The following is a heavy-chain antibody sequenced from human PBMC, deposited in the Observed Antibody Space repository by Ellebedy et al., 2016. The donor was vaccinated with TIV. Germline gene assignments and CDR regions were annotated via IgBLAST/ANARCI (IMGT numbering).Heavy chain of an antibody. D-gene: IGHD2-21*02. V-gene: IGHV1-3*01. Sequence: AASVKVSCKASGYIFTNYDVHWVRQAPGQRLEWMGWINAGNGNTKHSQKFQGRVTFTRDTSASTAYMELSSLRSEDTAVYYCARSVTAIDYWGQGTLVTVPS. CDR3: ARSVTAIDY. CDR2: INAGNGNT. CDR1: GYIFTNYD. J-gene: IGHJ4*02.